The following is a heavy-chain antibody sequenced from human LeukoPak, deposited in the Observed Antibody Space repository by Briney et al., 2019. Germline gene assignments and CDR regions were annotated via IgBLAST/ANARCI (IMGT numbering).Heavy chain of an antibody. CDR1: GYTFTSYG. Sequence: ASVKVSCKASGYTFTSYGISWVRQAPGQGLEWMGLISAYNGNTNYAQKLQGRVTMTTDTSTSTAYMELRSLRSDDTAVYYCARHRGYCSGGSCSENFDYWGQGTLVTVSS. J-gene: IGHJ4*02. CDR2: ISAYNGNT. V-gene: IGHV1-18*04. CDR3: ARHRGYCSGGSCSENFDY. D-gene: IGHD2-15*01.